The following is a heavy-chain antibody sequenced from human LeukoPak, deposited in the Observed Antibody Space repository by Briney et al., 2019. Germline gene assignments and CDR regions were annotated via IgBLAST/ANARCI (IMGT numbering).Heavy chain of an antibody. D-gene: IGHD3-16*02. Sequence: GESLKISCKGSGYSFTSYWIGWVRQMPGKGMEWMGIIYPGDSDTRYSPSFQGQVTISADKSISTAYLQWSSLKASDTAMYYCARQYYDYVWGSYRLDYWGQGAPVTVSS. V-gene: IGHV5-51*01. J-gene: IGHJ4*02. CDR3: ARQYYDYVWGSYRLDY. CDR1: GYSFTSYW. CDR2: IYPGDSDT.